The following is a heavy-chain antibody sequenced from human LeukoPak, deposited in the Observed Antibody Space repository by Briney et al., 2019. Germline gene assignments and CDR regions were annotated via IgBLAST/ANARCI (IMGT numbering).Heavy chain of an antibody. J-gene: IGHJ4*02. Sequence: GGSLRLSCAGSGFTFSSYWMSWVRQAPGKGLEWVGRIRNKANSYTTEYAASVKGRFTISRDDSKNSLYLQMNSLKTEDTAVYYCVRDRSVAADPYYFDYWGQGTLVTVSS. CDR1: GFTFSSYW. CDR3: VRDRSVAADPYYFDY. CDR2: IRNKANSYTT. D-gene: IGHD2-15*01. V-gene: IGHV3-72*01.